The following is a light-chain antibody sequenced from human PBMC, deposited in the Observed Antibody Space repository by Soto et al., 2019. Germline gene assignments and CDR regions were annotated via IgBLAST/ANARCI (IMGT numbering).Light chain of an antibody. V-gene: IGKV1-5*03. CDR1: QSISSW. Sequence: DIQMTQSPSTLSASVGDRVTITCRASQSISSWLAWYQQKPGKAPKLLIYKASSLESGVPSRFSGSGSGTEFTLTIISLQPDDFATYYCQQYNSYSLSRTFGQGTKLEIK. CDR2: KAS. J-gene: IGKJ2*01. CDR3: QQYNSYSLSRT.